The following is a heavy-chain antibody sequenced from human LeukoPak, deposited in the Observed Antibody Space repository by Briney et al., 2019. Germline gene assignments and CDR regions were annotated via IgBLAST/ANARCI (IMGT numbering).Heavy chain of an antibody. Sequence: PSETLSLTCTVSGGPISSSSYYWGWIRQPPGKGLEWIGSIYYSGSTYYNPSLKSRVTISVDTSKNQFSLKLSFVTAADTAVYYCASSGWYPKRFDYWGQGTLVTVSS. D-gene: IGHD6-19*01. V-gene: IGHV4-39*07. CDR1: GGPISSSSYY. J-gene: IGHJ4*02. CDR3: ASSGWYPKRFDY. CDR2: IYYSGST.